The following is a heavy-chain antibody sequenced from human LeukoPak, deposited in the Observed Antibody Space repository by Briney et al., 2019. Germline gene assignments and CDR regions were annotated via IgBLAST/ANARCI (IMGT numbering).Heavy chain of an antibody. J-gene: IGHJ6*03. V-gene: IGHV3-73*01. Sequence: GGSLRLSCAASGFTFSGSAIHWVRQASGKGLEWVGRIRNKANSYSTAYAASMKGRFTVSRDDSKNTAYLQMNSLKTEDTAVYYCTRGDYGDYYYMDVWGKGTTVTVSS. CDR2: IRNKANSYST. CDR3: TRGDYGDYYYMDV. CDR1: GFTFSGSA. D-gene: IGHD4-17*01.